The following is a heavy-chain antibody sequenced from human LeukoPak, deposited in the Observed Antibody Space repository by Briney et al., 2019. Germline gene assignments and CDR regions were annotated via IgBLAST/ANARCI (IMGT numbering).Heavy chain of an antibody. CDR3: ARTIFGVDYYYMDV. CDR2: IYYSGST. J-gene: IGHJ6*03. CDR1: GGSISSYY. V-gene: IGHV4-59*01. Sequence: PSETLSLTCTVSGGSISSYYWSWIRQPPGKGLVWIGYIYYSGSTNYNPSLKSRVTISVDTSKNQFSLKLSSVTAADTAVYYCARTIFGVDYYYMDVWGKGTTVTVSS. D-gene: IGHD3-3*01.